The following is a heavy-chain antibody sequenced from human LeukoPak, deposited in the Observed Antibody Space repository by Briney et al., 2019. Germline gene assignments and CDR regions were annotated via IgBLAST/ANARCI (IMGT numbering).Heavy chain of an antibody. Sequence: GGSLRLSCAASGFTFSSYEMNWVRQAPGKGLEWVSYISSSGSTIYYADSVKGRFTISRDNAKNTLYLQMNSLRAEDTAVYYCAKGGKYSYGYGSGYYYYYYMDVWGKGTTVTVSS. CDR2: ISSSGSTI. CDR1: GFTFSSYE. V-gene: IGHV3-48*03. J-gene: IGHJ6*03. D-gene: IGHD5-18*01. CDR3: AKGGKYSYGYGSGYYYYYYMDV.